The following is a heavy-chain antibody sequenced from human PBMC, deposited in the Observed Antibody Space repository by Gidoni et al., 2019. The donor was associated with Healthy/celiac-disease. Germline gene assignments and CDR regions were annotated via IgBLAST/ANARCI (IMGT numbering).Heavy chain of an antibody. V-gene: IGHV4-59*01. J-gene: IGHJ4*02. CDR2: IYYIGST. CDR1: GVSSSSYY. CDR3: ARGGDSSGYHANDY. D-gene: IGHD3-22*01. Sequence: QVQLQESGPGLVQPSATLSLPCPVPGVSSSSYYWSWIRQPPGKGLEWIGYIYYIGSTNYNPSLKRRVTISVDTSKNQFSLKLSSVTAADTAVYYCARGGDSSGYHANDYWGQGTLVTVSS.